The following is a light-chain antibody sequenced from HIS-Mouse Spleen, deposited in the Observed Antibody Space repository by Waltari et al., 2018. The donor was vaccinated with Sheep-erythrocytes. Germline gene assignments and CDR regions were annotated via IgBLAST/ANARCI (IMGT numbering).Light chain of an antibody. Sequence: SYELTQPPSVSVSPGQTASIPCPGAKSGYKSACWYQQKPGQSPVLVIYQDSKRPSGIPERFSGSNSGNTATLTISGTQAMDEADYYCQAWDSSTVVFGGGTKLTVL. CDR2: QDS. CDR1: KSGYKS. J-gene: IGLJ2*01. V-gene: IGLV3-1*01. CDR3: QAWDSSTVV.